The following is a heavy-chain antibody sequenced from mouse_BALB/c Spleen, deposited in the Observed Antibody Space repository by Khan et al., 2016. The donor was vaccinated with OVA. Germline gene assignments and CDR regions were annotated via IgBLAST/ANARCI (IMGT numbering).Heavy chain of an antibody. Sequence: QVQLQQSGGEVLRPGTSVKISCKASGYTFTNYWLGWVKQRPGHGLEWIGDIYPGGDYTNYNEKFTGKATLTVDTSSSTANMELSSLTSEDSAVYFCARWATWFFDVWGAGTTVTVSS. CDR1: GYTFTNYW. CDR3: ARWATWFFDV. D-gene: IGHD3-1*01. V-gene: IGHV1-63*02. J-gene: IGHJ1*01. CDR2: IYPGGDYT.